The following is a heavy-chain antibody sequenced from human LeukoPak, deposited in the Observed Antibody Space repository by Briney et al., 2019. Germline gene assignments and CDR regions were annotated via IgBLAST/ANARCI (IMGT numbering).Heavy chain of an antibody. Sequence: GGPLRLSCAASGFPFSSYALSWVRLAPGKGLEWVAAIDGSVRTNYADSVKGRFTISRDNSKNTLHLQMNSLRAEDTAVYYCAKDLGFYYGSPGYFDDWGQGALVSASS. V-gene: IGHV3-23*01. CDR3: AKDLGFYYGSPGYFDD. CDR1: GFPFSSYA. D-gene: IGHD3-10*01. CDR2: IDGSVRT. J-gene: IGHJ4*02.